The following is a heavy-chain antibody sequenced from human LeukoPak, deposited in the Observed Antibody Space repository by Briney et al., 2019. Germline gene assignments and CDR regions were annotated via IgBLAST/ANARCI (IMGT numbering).Heavy chain of an antibody. CDR3: ARDEKHGPSSSWYEYYFDY. CDR1: GGTFSSYA. D-gene: IGHD6-13*01. V-gene: IGHV1-69*13. J-gene: IGHJ4*02. CDR2: IIPIFGTA. Sequence: SVKVSCKASGGTFSSYAISWVRQAPGQGLEWMGGIIPIFGTANYAQKFQGRVTITADESTSTAYMELSSLRSEDTAVYYCARDEKHGPSSSWYEYYFDYWGQGTLVTASS.